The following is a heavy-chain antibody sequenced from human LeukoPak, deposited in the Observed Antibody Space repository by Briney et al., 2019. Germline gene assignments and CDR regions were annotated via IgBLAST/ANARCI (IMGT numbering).Heavy chain of an antibody. CDR1: GFTFSSYG. CDR2: IQYDGSNK. CDR3: AKDEPLVPFDY. Sequence: GGSLRLSCAASGFTFSSYGMHWVRQAPGKGLEWMAFIQYDGSNKYYADSVKGRFTISRDNSKNTLYLQMNSLRAEDTAVYYCAKDEPLVPFDYWGQGTLVSVSS. D-gene: IGHD6-6*01. J-gene: IGHJ4*02. V-gene: IGHV3-30*02.